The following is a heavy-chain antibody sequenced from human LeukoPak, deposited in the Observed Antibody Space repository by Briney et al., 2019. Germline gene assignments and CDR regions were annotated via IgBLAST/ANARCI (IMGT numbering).Heavy chain of an antibody. J-gene: IGHJ4*02. CDR1: GYTFTGYY. CDR2: INSKSGIS. CDR3: ARSGFSGYFFDH. Sequence: RASVKVSCKGSGYTFTGYYMHWVRQAPGQGLEWIGWINSKSGISNYAQKFQDRVTMTRDTSISTASMELSRLRSDDTAVYYYARSGFSGYFFDHWGQGTLVTVSS. D-gene: IGHD5-12*01. V-gene: IGHV1-2*02.